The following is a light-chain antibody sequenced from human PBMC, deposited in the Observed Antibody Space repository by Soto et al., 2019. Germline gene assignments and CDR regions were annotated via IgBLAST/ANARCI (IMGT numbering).Light chain of an antibody. CDR2: KAS. J-gene: IGKJ1*01. CDR1: QSINSC. CDR3: QPYINYWT. V-gene: IGKV1-5*03. Sequence: DIQMTQSPSTLSASVGDRVTITCRASQSINSCLAWYQQKPGKAPKLLIYKASSLESGVPSRFSGSGSGTEFTLTISSLQPDDFATYYCQPYINYWTFGQGTKVEIK.